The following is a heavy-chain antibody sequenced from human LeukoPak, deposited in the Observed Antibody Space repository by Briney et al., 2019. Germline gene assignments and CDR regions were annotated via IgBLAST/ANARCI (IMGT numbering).Heavy chain of an antibody. D-gene: IGHD6-13*01. J-gene: IGHJ4*02. CDR3: ARHGGAAAAIDY. V-gene: IGHV4-39*01. Sequence: ASETLSLTCTVSGGFVSSSSYFWGWIRQPPGKGLEWIGSIYYSGTTYYNPSLKSRITTSLATSKNQFSLKLSSVTAADTAVYYCARHGGAAAAIDYWGQGTLVTVSS. CDR1: GGFVSSSSYF. CDR2: IYYSGTT.